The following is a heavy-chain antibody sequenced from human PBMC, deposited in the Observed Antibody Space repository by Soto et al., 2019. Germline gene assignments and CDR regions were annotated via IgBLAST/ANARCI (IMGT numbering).Heavy chain of an antibody. CDR2: IVIGSGNT. D-gene: IGHD3-10*01. CDR1: GFTFTSSA. V-gene: IGHV1-58*01. J-gene: IGHJ4*02. CDR3: AAAMVRGEDY. Sequence: GASVKVSCKXSGFTFTSSAVQWVRQARGQRLEWIGWIVIGSGNTNYAQRFQERVTITRDMSTSTAYMELSSLRSEDTAVYYCAAAMVRGEDYWGQGTLVTVSS.